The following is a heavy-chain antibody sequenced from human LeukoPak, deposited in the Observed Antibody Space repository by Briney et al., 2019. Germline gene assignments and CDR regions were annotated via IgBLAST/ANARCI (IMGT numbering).Heavy chain of an antibody. CDR2: IIPIFGTA. CDR3: ARGQTGYYYYAMDV. J-gene: IGHJ6*02. CDR1: GGTFSSYA. V-gene: IGHV1-69*05. Sequence: SVKVSCKASGGTFSSYAISWVRQAPGQGLEWMGGIIPIFGTANYAQKFQGRVTMTRNTSISTAYMELSSLRSEDTAVYYCARGQTGYYYYAMDVWGQGATVTVSS.